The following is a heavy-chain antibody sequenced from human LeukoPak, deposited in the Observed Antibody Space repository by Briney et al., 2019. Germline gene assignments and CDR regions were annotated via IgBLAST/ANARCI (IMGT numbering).Heavy chain of an antibody. Sequence: GGSLRLSCAASGFTFSIYSMNWVRQAPGKGLEWVSHINSNSGYKYYADSVKGRFTISRDNAKNSLYLQMNSLRDEDTAVYYCARDRGSSSGGDYYFDYWGQGTLATVSS. D-gene: IGHD6-19*01. CDR2: INSNSGYK. CDR3: ARDRGSSSGGDYYFDY. V-gene: IGHV3-48*02. J-gene: IGHJ4*02. CDR1: GFTFSIYS.